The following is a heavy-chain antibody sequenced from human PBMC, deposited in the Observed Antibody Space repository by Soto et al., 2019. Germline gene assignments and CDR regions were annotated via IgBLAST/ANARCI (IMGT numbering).Heavy chain of an antibody. CDR2: ISYDGSNK. D-gene: IGHD2-15*01. CDR3: AKDRIALVVVAPYDY. Sequence: QVQLVESGGGVVQPGRSLRLSCAASGFTFSSYGMHWVRQAPGKGLEGVAVISYDGSNKYYADSVKGRFTISRDNSKNTLYLQMNSLRAEDTAVYYCAKDRIALVVVAPYDYWGQGTLVTVSS. J-gene: IGHJ4*02. V-gene: IGHV3-30*18. CDR1: GFTFSSYG.